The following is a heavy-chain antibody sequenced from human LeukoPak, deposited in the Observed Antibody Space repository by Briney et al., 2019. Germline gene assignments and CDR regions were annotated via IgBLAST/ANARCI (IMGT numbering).Heavy chain of an antibody. V-gene: IGHV3-7*01. CDR2: IKQDGSNK. Sequence: GGSLRLSCAASGFTFSSYWMSWVRQAPGKGLEWVANIKQDGSNKYYADSVKGRFTISRDNSKNTLYLQMDSLRAEDTAVYYCANDYSRNLPYYFDYWGQGTLVTVSS. CDR3: ANDYSRNLPYYFDY. J-gene: IGHJ4*02. D-gene: IGHD6-13*01. CDR1: GFTFSSYW.